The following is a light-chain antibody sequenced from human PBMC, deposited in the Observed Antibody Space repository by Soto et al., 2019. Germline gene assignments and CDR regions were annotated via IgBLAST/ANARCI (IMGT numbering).Light chain of an antibody. V-gene: IGKV1-5*01. CDR2: DAS. J-gene: IGKJ2*01. CDR3: QHYNAYSYP. Sequence: DIQMTQSPSALSASVGDRVTITCRASQSISSWLAWYQQKPGKAPKLLIYDASSWERWVPSRFSGSGSSTRFTNTISGLRPDDFATYYCQHYNAYSYPFVQGNKLEIK. CDR1: QSISSW.